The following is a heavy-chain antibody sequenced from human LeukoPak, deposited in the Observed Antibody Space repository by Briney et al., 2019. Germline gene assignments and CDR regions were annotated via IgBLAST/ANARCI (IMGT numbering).Heavy chain of an antibody. V-gene: IGHV3-66*01. CDR3: ASYRYGSSFAFDI. Sequence: GGSLRLSCGASGFTVSTNYMSWVRQAPGEGLEWVSIIYSGGSTYYADSVKGRFTISRDNSKNTLYLQMNSLRAEDTAVYYCASYRYGSSFAFDIWGQGTMVTVSS. CDR2: IYSGGST. J-gene: IGHJ3*02. D-gene: IGHD6-6*01. CDR1: GFTVSTNY.